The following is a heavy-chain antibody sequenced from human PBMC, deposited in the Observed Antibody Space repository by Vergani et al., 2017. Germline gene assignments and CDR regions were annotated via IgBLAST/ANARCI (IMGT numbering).Heavy chain of an antibody. CDR3: VRRNNVVRETDYFDY. CDR1: GGSISSYY. Sequence: QVQLQESGPGLVKPSETLSLTCTVSGGSISSYYWSWIRQPPGKGLDWIGYIFQSGSPDYNASLKSRVNISLDKSKNHFSLSLSSVTAADTAVYYCVRRNNVVRETDYFDYWGQGILVTVSS. D-gene: IGHD3-10*01. J-gene: IGHJ4*02. CDR2: IFQSGSP. V-gene: IGHV4-59*12.